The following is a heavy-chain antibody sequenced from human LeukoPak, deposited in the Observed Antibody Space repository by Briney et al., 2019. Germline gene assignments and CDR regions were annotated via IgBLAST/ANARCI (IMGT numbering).Heavy chain of an antibody. CDR2: ISWNSGSI. D-gene: IGHD3-10*01. V-gene: IGHV3-9*01. CDR1: GFTFDDYA. J-gene: IGHJ6*03. CDR3: AKGLMVRGVSRLYYYYYMDV. Sequence: PGRSLRLSCAASGFTFDDYAMHWVRQAPGKGLEWVSGISWNSGSIGYADSVKGRFTISRDNAKNSLYLQMNSLRAEDTALYYCAKGLMVRGVSRLYYYYYMDVWGKGTTVTVSS.